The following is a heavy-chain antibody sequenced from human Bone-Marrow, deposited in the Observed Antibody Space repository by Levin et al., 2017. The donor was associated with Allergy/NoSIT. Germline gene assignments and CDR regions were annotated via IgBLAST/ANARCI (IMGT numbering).Heavy chain of an antibody. D-gene: IGHD6-13*01. CDR3: ARGGASSNDY. J-gene: IGHJ4*02. CDR2: IDPTHGGT. CDR1: GYTFSDYY. V-gene: IGHV1-2*02. Sequence: VASVKVSCSVSGYTFSDYYIHWIRKTPGQGLEWIGWIDPTHGGTQFSEKFHDRLVLTRNSSINTAYMELGKLRSGDTALYYCARGGASSNDYWGRGTLVTVSS.